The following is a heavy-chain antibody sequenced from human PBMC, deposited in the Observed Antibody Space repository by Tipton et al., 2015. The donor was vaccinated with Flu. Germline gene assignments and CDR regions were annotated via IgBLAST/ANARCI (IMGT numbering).Heavy chain of an antibody. V-gene: IGHV4-59*01. CDR3: ARESFYDVDLDDWYIDL. Sequence: TLSLTCSVSGSSISGFAWSWIRQPPGKGLESIGYVFYRGSTHYNPSLRSRVTISADASKNKVSLKLTSVTAADSAVYYCARESFYDVDLDDWYIDLWGRGTLVTASS. D-gene: IGHD2/OR15-2a*01. J-gene: IGHJ2*01. CDR2: VFYRGST. CDR1: GSSISGFA.